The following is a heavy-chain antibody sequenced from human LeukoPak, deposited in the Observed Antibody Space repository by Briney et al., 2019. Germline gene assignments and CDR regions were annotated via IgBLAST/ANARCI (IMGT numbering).Heavy chain of an antibody. V-gene: IGHV5-51*01. CDR3: ARLSNPYCGGDCYSADY. CDR2: IYPGDSDT. CDR1: GYSFTSYW. D-gene: IGHD2-21*02. Sequence: GESLKISCKGSGYSFTSYWIGWVRQMPGKGLEWMGIIYPGDSDTRYSPSFQGQVTISADKSISTAYLQWSSLRASDTAMYYCARLSNPYCGGDCYSADYWGQGTLVTVSS. J-gene: IGHJ4*02.